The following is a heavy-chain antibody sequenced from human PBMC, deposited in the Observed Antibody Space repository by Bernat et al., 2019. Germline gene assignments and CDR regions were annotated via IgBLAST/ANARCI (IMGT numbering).Heavy chain of an antibody. J-gene: IGHJ3*02. V-gene: IGHV4-4*02. Sequence: QVQLQESGPGLVKPSGTLSLTCAVSGGSISSSNWWSWVRQPPGKGLEWIGEIYHSGSTYYNPSLKSRVTISVDRSKNQFSLKLSSVTAADTAVYYCAGTTVTIATLRAYAFDIWGQGTMVTVSS. CDR1: GGSISSSNW. CDR3: AGTTVTIATLRAYAFDI. CDR2: IYHSGST. D-gene: IGHD4-17*01.